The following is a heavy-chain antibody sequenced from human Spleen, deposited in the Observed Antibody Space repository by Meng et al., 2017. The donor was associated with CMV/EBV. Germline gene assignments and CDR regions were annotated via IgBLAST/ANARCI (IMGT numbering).Heavy chain of an antibody. D-gene: IGHD6-13*01. Sequence: LSCTHYGFTFSSYWMHWVRQAPGKGLVWVSRINSDRSSTSYADSVKGRFTISRDNAKNTLYLQMNSLRAEDTAVYYCARGAGGYSSSWGQGTLVTVSS. J-gene: IGHJ4*02. CDR2: INSDRSST. CDR3: ARGAGGYSSS. V-gene: IGHV3-74*01. CDR1: GFTFSSYW.